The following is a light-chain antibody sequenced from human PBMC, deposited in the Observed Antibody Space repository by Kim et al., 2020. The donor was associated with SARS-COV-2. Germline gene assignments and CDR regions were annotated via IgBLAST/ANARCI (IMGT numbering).Light chain of an antibody. CDR2: GAS. J-gene: IGKJ2*01. V-gene: IGKV3-20*01. CDR1: QSVSRNF. CDR3: QQYGISLYT. Sequence: LSPGQGATLSCRASQSVSRNFLTWYQQKPGQAPRLLIFGASTRATGIPDRFSGSGSGTDFTLTINRLEPEDFAVYYCQQYGISLYTFGQGTKLEI.